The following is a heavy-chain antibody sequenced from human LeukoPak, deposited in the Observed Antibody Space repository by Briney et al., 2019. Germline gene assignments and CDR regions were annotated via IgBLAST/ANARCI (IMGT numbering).Heavy chain of an antibody. CDR3: ARPPTGDGDY. J-gene: IGHJ4*02. CDR1: GYRFTGYW. CDR2: IDPSDSYT. V-gene: IGHV5-10-1*01. Sequence: GESLKISCEGSGYRFTGYWISWVRQMPGKGLEWMGRIDPSDSYTNYSPSFEGHVTLSADKSISTAYLQWSSLKASDTGMYYCARPPTGDGDYWGQGTLVTVSS. D-gene: IGHD5-24*01.